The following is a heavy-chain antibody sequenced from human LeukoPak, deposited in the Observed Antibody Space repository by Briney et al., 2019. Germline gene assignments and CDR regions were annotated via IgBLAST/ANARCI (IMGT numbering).Heavy chain of an antibody. Sequence: PSETLSLTCTVSGGSISSYYWSWIRQPPGKGLEWIGYIYYSGSTNYNPSLKSRVTISVDTSKNQFSLKLSSVTAADTAVYYCARRSYDSSGYSLDYWGQGTLVTVSP. V-gene: IGHV4-59*01. D-gene: IGHD3-22*01. CDR2: IYYSGST. J-gene: IGHJ4*02. CDR1: GGSISSYY. CDR3: ARRSYDSSGYSLDY.